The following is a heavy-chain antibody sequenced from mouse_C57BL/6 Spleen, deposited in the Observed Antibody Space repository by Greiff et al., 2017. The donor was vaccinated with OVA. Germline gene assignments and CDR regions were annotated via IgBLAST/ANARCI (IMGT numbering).Heavy chain of an antibody. CDR1: GYTFTSYW. J-gene: IGHJ2*01. CDR3: ARKFYSNWYYFDY. Sequence: VKLQQPGAELVKPGASVKLSCKASGYTFTSYWMHWVKQRPGQGLEWIGMIHPTSGSTNYNEKFKSKATLTVDKSSSTAYMQLSSLTSEDSAVYYCARKFYSNWYYFDYWGQGTTLTVSS. D-gene: IGHD2-5*01. CDR2: IHPTSGST. V-gene: IGHV1-64*01.